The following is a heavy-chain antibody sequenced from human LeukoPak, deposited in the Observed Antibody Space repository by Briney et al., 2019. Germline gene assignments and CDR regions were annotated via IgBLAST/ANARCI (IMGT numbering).Heavy chain of an antibody. V-gene: IGHV3-11*01. Sequence: GGSLRLSCAASGFTFSDYYMSWIRQAPGKGLEWVSYISSSGSTIYYADSAKGRFTISRDNAKNSLYLQMNSLRAEDTAVYYCAQVGAKKLIDYWGQGTLVTVSS. J-gene: IGHJ4*02. CDR1: GFTFSDYY. CDR3: AQVGAKKLIDY. D-gene: IGHD1-26*01. CDR2: ISSSGSTI.